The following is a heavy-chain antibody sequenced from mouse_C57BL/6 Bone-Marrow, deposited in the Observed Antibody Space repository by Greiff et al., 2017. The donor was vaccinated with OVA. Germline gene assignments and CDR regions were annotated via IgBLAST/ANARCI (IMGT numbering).Heavy chain of an antibody. J-gene: IGHJ1*03. Sequence: VVKPGASVKISCKASGYAFSSSWMNWVKQRPGKGLEWIGRIYPGDGDTNYNGKFKGKATLTADKSSSTAYMQLSSLTSEDSAVYFCARWLLPNWYFDVWGTGTTVTVSS. CDR1: GYAFSSSW. D-gene: IGHD2-3*01. V-gene: IGHV1-82*01. CDR2: IYPGDGDT. CDR3: ARWLLPNWYFDV.